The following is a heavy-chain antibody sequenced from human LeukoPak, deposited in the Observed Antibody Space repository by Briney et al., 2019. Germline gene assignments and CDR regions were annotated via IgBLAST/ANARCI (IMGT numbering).Heavy chain of an antibody. CDR1: GFTFSSYW. CDR3: ARGGYSGYDPWEWRRLYYYMDV. J-gene: IGHJ6*03. Sequence: PGGSLRLSCAASGFTFSSYWMHWVRQAPGKGLEWVSVIYSGGSTYYADSVKGRFTISRDNSKNTLYLQMNSLRAEDTAVYYCARGGYSGYDPWEWRRLYYYMDVWGKGTTVTVSS. D-gene: IGHD5-12*01. CDR2: IYSGGST. V-gene: IGHV3-53*01.